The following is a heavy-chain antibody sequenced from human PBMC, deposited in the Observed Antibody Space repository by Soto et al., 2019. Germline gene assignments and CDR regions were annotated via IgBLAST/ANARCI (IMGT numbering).Heavy chain of an antibody. Sequence: SVKVSCKASGGTFSSYAISWVRQAPGQGLEWMGGIIPIFGTANYAQKFQGRVTITADESTSTAYMELSSLRSEDTAVYYCARDLEYCSSTSCYTTFLYYYGMDVWGQGTTVTVSS. CDR3: ARDLEYCSSTSCYTTFLYYYGMDV. D-gene: IGHD2-2*02. V-gene: IGHV1-69*13. CDR2: IIPIFGTA. J-gene: IGHJ6*02. CDR1: GGTFSSYA.